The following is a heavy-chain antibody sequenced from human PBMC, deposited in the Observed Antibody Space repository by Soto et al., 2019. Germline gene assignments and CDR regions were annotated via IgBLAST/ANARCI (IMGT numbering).Heavy chain of an antibody. D-gene: IGHD6-13*01. V-gene: IGHV3-21*01. CDR1: GFTFSSYS. Sequence: ESGGGLVKPGGSLRLSCAASGFTFSSYSMNWVRQAPGKGLEWVSSISSSSSYIYYADSVKGQFTISRDNAKNSLYLQVNSLRAEDTAVYYCAREGIAAALDYWGQGTLVTVSS. J-gene: IGHJ4*02. CDR2: ISSSSSYI. CDR3: AREGIAAALDY.